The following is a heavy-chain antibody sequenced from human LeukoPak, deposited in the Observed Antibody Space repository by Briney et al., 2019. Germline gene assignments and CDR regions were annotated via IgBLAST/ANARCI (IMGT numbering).Heavy chain of an antibody. D-gene: IGHD3-10*01. V-gene: IGHV3-43*01. J-gene: IGHJ4*02. CDR1: GFTFDDYT. CDR3: AKGFRSYGSGTYYIFDY. CDR2: ISWDGYTT. Sequence: GGSLRLSCAASGFTFDDYTMHWVRQAPGKGLEWVSLISWDGYTTYYADSVKGRFTISRDNSKNSLYLQMNSLRTGDTALYYCAKGFRSYGSGTYYIFDYWGQGTLVTVSS.